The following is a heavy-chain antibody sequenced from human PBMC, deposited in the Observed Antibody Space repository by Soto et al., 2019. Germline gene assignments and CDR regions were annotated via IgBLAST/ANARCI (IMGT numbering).Heavy chain of an antibody. D-gene: IGHD2-2*01. CDR3: AKDHGEGPHSSRWWGTFDY. V-gene: IGHV3-74*01. Sequence: GGSLRLSCAASGFTFSSYWMHWVRQAPGKGLVWVSRINSDGSRTDYADSVKGRFTISRDNAKTSLYLQMNSLRPEDTAVYYCAKDHGEGPHSSRWWGTFDYWGQGTLVTVSS. CDR2: INSDGSRT. J-gene: IGHJ4*02. CDR1: GFTFSSYW.